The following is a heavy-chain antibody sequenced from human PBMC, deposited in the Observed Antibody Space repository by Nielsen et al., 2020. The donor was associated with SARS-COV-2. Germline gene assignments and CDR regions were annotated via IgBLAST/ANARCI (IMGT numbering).Heavy chain of an antibody. J-gene: IGHJ3*02. V-gene: IGHV4-59*12. CDR1: GGSISSYY. D-gene: IGHD3-10*01. Sequence: SETLSLTCTVSGGSISSYYWSWIRQPPGKGLEWIGYSHYSGSTNYNPSLKSRVTISVDTSKNQFSLKLSSVTAADTAVYYCARVPGSYWAFDIWGQGTMVTVSS. CDR2: SHYSGST. CDR3: ARVPGSYWAFDI.